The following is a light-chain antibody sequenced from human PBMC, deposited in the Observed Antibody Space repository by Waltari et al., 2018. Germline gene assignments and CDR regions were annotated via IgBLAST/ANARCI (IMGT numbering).Light chain of an antibody. CDR2: QDN. Sequence: SYDLTQPPSVSVSPGQTASITCSGVNLGRKYACWYQQKPGQSPVLVIYQDNKRPSGIPERFSGSNSGNTATLTISGTQAMDEADYYCQAWDSSTVVFGGGTKLTVL. CDR1: NLGRKY. CDR3: QAWDSSTVV. J-gene: IGLJ3*02. V-gene: IGLV3-1*01.